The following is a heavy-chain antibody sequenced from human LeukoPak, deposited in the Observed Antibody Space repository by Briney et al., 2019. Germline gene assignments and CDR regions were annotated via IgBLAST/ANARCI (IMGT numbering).Heavy chain of an antibody. J-gene: IGHJ6*03. Sequence: ASVKISCKASGYTFTGYNMHWVRQAPGQGLEWMGWINPNSGGTNYAQKFQGRVTMTRDTSISTAYMELSRLRSDDTAVYYCARSAELLWQYYYYYYMDVWGKGTTVTVSS. D-gene: IGHD1-7*01. V-gene: IGHV1-2*02. CDR1: GYTFTGYN. CDR2: INPNSGGT. CDR3: ARSAELLWQYYYYYYMDV.